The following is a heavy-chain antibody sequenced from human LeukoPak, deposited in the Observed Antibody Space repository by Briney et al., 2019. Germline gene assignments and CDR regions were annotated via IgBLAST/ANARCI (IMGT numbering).Heavy chain of an antibody. Sequence: SQTLSLTCTVSGGSISSGDYYWSWIRQPPEKGLEWIGYIYYSGSTYYNPSLKSRVTISVDTSKNQFSLKLSSVTAADTAVYYCARGSYYYGSGSQTPSYDYWGQGTLVTVSS. V-gene: IGHV4-30-4*01. D-gene: IGHD3-10*01. CDR3: ARGSYYYGSGSQTPSYDY. CDR1: GGSISSGDYY. J-gene: IGHJ4*02. CDR2: IYYSGST.